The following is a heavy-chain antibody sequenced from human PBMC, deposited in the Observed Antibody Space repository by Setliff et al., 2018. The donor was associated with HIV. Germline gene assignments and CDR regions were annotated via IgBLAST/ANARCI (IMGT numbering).Heavy chain of an antibody. CDR2: IYSGGST. Sequence: SETLSLPCTVSGGSIGGYYWSWIRQPPGTGLEWLGCIYSGGSTNYNPSLESRVTISLDTSKNQFSLRLTSVTATDTAVYYCAREYYRSGGYYSGWKYYYMDVWGKGTTVTVSS. CDR1: GGSIGGYY. V-gene: IGHV4-4*08. CDR3: AREYYRSGGYYSGWKYYYMDV. D-gene: IGHD2-15*01. J-gene: IGHJ6*03.